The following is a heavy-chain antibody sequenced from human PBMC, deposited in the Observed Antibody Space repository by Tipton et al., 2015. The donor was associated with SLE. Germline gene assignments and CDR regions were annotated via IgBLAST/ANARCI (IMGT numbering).Heavy chain of an antibody. CDR2: IYHSGST. V-gene: IGHV4-38-2*01. Sequence: TLSLTCAVSGYSISSGYYWGWIRQPPGKGLEWIGSIYHSGSTNYNPSLKSRVTISVDKSKNQFSLKLSSVTAADTAVYYCASYGSSAFDYWGQGTLVTVSS. D-gene: IGHD6-13*01. CDR1: GYSISSGYY. CDR3: ASYGSSAFDY. J-gene: IGHJ4*02.